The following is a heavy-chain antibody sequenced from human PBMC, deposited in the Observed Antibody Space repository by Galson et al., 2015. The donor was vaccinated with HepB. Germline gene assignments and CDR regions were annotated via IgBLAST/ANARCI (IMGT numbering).Heavy chain of an antibody. Sequence: SETLSLTCAVYGGSFSGYYWTWIRQPPGKGLEWIGEIDHSGSTNYNPSLKSRVTISVDTSKNQFSLKLSSVTAADTAVYYCARAKFPPAAETAEGWFDPWGQGTLVTVSS. CDR3: ARAKFPPAAETAEGWFDP. J-gene: IGHJ5*02. CDR1: GGSFSGYY. D-gene: IGHD6-13*01. V-gene: IGHV4-34*01. CDR2: IDHSGST.